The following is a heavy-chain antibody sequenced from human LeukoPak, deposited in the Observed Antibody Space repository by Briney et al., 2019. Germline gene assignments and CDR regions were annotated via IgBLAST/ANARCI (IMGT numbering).Heavy chain of an antibody. J-gene: IGHJ4*02. V-gene: IGHV1-8*02. Sequence: GASVKVSCKASGYTFTGYYMHWVRQAPGQGLEWMGWINPNSGNTGYAQKFQGRVTMTRNTSISTAYMELSSLRSEDTAVYYCARYVSGYDQNDYWGQGTLVTVSS. CDR2: INPNSGNT. D-gene: IGHD5-12*01. CDR3: ARYVSGYDQNDY. CDR1: GYTFTGYY.